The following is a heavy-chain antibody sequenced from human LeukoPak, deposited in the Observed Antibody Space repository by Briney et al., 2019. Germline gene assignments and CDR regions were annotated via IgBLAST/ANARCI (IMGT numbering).Heavy chain of an antibody. CDR1: GYTFTSYG. J-gene: IGHJ6*02. D-gene: IGHD4-17*01. CDR2: ISAYNGNT. Sequence: GASVKVSCKASGYTFTSYGISWVRQAPGQGPEWMGWISAYNGNTNYAQKLQGRVTMTTDTSTSTAYMELRSLRSDDTAVYYCARTGDLDYYYYGMDVWGQGTTVTVSS. V-gene: IGHV1-18*01. CDR3: ARTGDLDYYYYGMDV.